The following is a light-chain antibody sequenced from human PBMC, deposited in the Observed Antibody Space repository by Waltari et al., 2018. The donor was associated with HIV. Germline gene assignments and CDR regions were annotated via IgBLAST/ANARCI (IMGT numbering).Light chain of an antibody. CDR1: QSVLYSSNNKNY. CDR3: QQYYSTPPYT. CDR2: WAS. V-gene: IGKV4-1*01. Sequence: DIVMTRSPASLAVSLGERATINCQSRQSVLYSSNNKNYLAWYQQKPGQAPKLLIYWASTRESGVPDRFSGSGSGTDFTLTISSLQAEDVAVYYCQQYYSTPPYTFGQGTKLEIK. J-gene: IGKJ2*01.